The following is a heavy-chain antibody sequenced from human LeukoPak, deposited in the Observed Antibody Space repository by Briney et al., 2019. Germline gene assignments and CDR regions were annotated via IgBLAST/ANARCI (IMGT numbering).Heavy chain of an antibody. J-gene: IGHJ6*02. D-gene: IGHD3-3*01. CDR1: GYTFTGYY. V-gene: IGHV1-8*02. CDR3: ARDANYDFWSGYYWYYYGMDV. Sequence: ASVKVSCKASGYTFTGYYMHWVRQAPGQGLEWMGWINPNSGNTGYAQKFQGRVTMTRNTSISTAYMELSSLRSEDTAVYYCARDANYDFWSGYYWYYYGMDVWGQGTTVTVSS. CDR2: INPNSGNT.